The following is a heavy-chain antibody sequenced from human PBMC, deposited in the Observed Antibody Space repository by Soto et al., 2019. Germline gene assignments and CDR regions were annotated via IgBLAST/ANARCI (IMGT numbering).Heavy chain of an antibody. V-gene: IGHV3-23*01. CDR1: GYTFRISA. CDR2: ISGNGGTT. CDR3: ASGRYYYMDI. J-gene: IGHJ6*03. Sequence: PGGSLRLSCIDSGYTFRISAMNWVRQAPGKGLEWVSVISGNGGTTDYADSVKGRFTISRDNSKNTLFLQMNSLRADDTAVYYCASGRYYYMDIWGKGTTVTVSS. D-gene: IGHD2-15*01.